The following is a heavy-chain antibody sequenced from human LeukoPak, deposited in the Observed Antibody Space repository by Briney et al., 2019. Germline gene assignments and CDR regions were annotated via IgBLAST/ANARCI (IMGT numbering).Heavy chain of an antibody. V-gene: IGHV3-23*01. J-gene: IGHJ4*02. D-gene: IGHD2-2*02. CDR1: GFTFSSYA. CDR3: AKQGLTTSWLYFDY. Sequence: GGSLRLSCAASGFTFSSYAMSWVRQAPGKGLEWVSVMGGSDGRIHYADSVKGRFTISRDNSKNTVYLQLNSLRAEDTAVYYCAKQGLTTSWLYFDYWGQGTLVTVSS. CDR2: MGGSDGRI.